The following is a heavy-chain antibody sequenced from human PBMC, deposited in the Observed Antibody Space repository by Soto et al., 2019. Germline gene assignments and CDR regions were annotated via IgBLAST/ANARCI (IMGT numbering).Heavy chain of an antibody. Sequence: QEQLVQSGAEVKKPGSSVKVSCKDTGDLFSSYAISWVRQAPGQGLEWMGGIIPVFGTTYYAQKFQDRVTITAVESTNTAYMELSNLRSEDTAMYYCARGGSGYVWFNEFWGQGSLVTVSS. J-gene: IGHJ4*02. D-gene: IGHD3-22*01. V-gene: IGHV1-69*01. CDR1: GDLFSSYA. CDR2: IIPVFGTT. CDR3: ARGGSGYVWFNEF.